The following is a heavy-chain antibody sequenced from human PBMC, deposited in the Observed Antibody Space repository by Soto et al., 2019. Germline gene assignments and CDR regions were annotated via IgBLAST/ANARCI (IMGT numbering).Heavy chain of an antibody. D-gene: IGHD2-15*01. J-gene: IGHJ4*02. CDR2: IYYSGST. V-gene: IGHV4-31*03. CDR3: ARGGQDIVVPYYFDY. CDR1: GGSISSGGYY. Sequence: SETLSLTCTVSGGSISSGGYYWSWIRQHPGKGLEWIGYIYYSGSTYYNPSLKSRVTISVDTSKNQFSLKLSPVTAADTAVYYCARGGQDIVVPYYFDYWGQGTLVTVSS.